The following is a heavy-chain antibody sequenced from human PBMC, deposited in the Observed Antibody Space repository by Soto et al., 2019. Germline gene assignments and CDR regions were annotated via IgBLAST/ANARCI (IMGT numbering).Heavy chain of an antibody. V-gene: IGHV1-18*01. D-gene: IGHD3-9*01. Sequence: ASMKVSCKASGYTFTSYGISWVRQAPGQGPEWMGFISAYSGNTDYAHKLQGRVTMTEDTSTSTAYMELRSLRSDDTAAYYCARDADILTGYYTSGWFDXWGQGTFVTVSX. CDR1: GYTFTSYG. J-gene: IGHJ5*02. CDR3: ARDADILTGYYTSGWFDX. CDR2: ISAYSGNT.